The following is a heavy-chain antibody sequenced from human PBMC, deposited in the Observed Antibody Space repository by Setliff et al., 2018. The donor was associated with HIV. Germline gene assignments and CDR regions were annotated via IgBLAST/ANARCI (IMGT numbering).Heavy chain of an antibody. J-gene: IGHJ3*02. V-gene: IGHV1-2*04. CDR2: INPYSGGT. D-gene: IGHD3-10*01. CDR1: GYPFTAYY. CDR3: VREVRAAYKGPLWFGQSDPRPDTFDI. Sequence: ASVKVSCKASGYPFTAYYIHWVRQAPGQGLEWMGWINPYSGGTNYAQNFQGWVTMTSDTSITTAYMELSRLTSDDTAMYFCVREVRAAYKGPLWFGQSDPRPDTFDIWGQGTMVT.